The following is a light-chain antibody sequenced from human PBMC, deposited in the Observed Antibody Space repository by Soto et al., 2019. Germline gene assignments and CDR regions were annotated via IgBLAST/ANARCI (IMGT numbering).Light chain of an antibody. Sequence: QSALTQPASVSGSPGQSVTISCTGTTSDVGGYISVSWYQQHPGKAPKLMIYEVTNRPLGVSNRFSGSKSGYTASLTISGLQTDDEADYYCSSYTSTTRLFGGGTKLTVL. CDR1: TSDVGGYIS. V-gene: IGLV2-14*01. CDR3: SSYTSTTRL. CDR2: EVT. J-gene: IGLJ2*01.